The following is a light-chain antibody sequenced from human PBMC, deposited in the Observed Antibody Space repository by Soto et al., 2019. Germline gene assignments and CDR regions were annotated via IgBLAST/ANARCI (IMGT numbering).Light chain of an antibody. Sequence: NFMLTQPHSVSESPGKTVTISCTRSSGSIASNYVQWYQQRPGSAPTTVIYEDNQRPSGVPDRFSGSIDSSSNSAYLTISGLKTEDEADYDCQSYDSSNQGVVFGGGTKVTVL. V-gene: IGLV6-57*04. J-gene: IGLJ2*01. CDR1: SGSIASNY. CDR2: EDN. CDR3: QSYDSSNQGVV.